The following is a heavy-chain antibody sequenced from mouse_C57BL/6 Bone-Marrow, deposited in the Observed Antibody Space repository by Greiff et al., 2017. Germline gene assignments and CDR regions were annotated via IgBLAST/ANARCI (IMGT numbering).Heavy chain of an antibody. V-gene: IGHV1-55*01. J-gene: IGHJ1*03. Sequence: QLQQPGAELVKPGASVKMSCKASGYTFTSYWITWVKQRPGQGLEWIGDIYPGSGSTNYNEKFKSKATLTVDTSSSTAYMQLSSLTSEDSAVYYCARGEIYYDSWYFDVWGTGTTVTVSS. CDR2: IYPGSGST. D-gene: IGHD2-4*01. CDR1: GYTFTSYW. CDR3: ARGEIYYDSWYFDV.